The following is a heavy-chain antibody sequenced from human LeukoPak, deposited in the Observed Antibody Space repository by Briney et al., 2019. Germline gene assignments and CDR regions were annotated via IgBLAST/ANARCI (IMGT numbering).Heavy chain of an antibody. V-gene: IGHV3-21*01. CDR2: ISSSSSYI. J-gene: IGHJ6*02. CDR3: ARDLIAARKYYYYGMDV. CDR1: GFSFSSYN. D-gene: IGHD6-6*01. Sequence: GGSLRLSCAASGFSFSSYNMNWVRQAPGKGLEWVSSISSSSSYIYYADSVKGRFTISRDNAKNSLYLQMNSLRAEDTAVYYCARDLIAARKYYYYGMDVWGQGTTVTVSS.